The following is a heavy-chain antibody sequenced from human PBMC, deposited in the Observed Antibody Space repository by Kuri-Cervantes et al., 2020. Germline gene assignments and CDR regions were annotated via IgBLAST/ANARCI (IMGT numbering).Heavy chain of an antibody. CDR3: AREADTAMVIDY. Sequence: SETLSLTCTVSGASITSYYWSWVRQPAGKGLEWIGRMYTSGSTDYNPSLKSRVTISVDTSKNQFSLKLSSVTAADTAVYYCAREADTAMVIDYWGQGTLVTVSS. CDR1: GASITSYY. V-gene: IGHV4-4*07. D-gene: IGHD5-18*01. CDR2: MYTSGST. J-gene: IGHJ4*02.